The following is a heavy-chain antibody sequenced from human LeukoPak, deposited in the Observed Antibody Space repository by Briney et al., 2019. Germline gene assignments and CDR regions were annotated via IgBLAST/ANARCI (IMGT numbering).Heavy chain of an antibody. J-gene: IGHJ4*02. Sequence: PSETLSLTCTVSGGSISSSSYYWGWIRQPPGKGLEWIGSIYYSGSTYYNPSLKSRVTISVDTSKNQFSLKLSSVTAADTAVYYCAREDPLVAARGLDCWGQGTLVTVSS. CDR2: IYYSGST. V-gene: IGHV4-39*07. CDR3: AREDPLVAARGLDC. D-gene: IGHD2-15*01. CDR1: GGSISSSSYY.